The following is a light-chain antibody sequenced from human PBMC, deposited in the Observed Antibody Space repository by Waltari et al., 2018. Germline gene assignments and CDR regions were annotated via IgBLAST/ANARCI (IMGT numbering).Light chain of an antibody. V-gene: IGLV2-23*01. Sequence: QSALTQPASVSGSPGQSVTISCTGTSSDVGSYNLVSWYQHHPGKAPKLMIYEANKRPSGFSIHFAGCNLGITASLTISGLQAEDEADYYCCSYAGTITPYVFGSGTKVTVL. J-gene: IGLJ1*01. CDR1: SSDVGSYNL. CDR3: CSYAGTITPYV. CDR2: EAN.